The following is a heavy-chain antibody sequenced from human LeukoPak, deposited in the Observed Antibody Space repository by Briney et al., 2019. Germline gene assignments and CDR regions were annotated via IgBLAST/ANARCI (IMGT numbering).Heavy chain of an antibody. J-gene: IGHJ5*02. D-gene: IGHD1-26*01. CDR3: ARIEWELSNWFDP. CDR2: IIPIFGTA. CDR1: GGTFSSYA. V-gene: IGHV1-69*05. Sequence: SVTVSCKASGGTFSSYAISWVRQAPGQGLEWMGGIIPIFGTANYAQKFQGRVTITTDESTSTAYMELSSLRSEDTAVYYCARIEWELSNWFDPWGQGTLVTVSS.